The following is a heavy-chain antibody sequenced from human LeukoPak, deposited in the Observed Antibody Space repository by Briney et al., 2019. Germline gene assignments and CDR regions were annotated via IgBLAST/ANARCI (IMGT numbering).Heavy chain of an antibody. D-gene: IGHD3-9*01. CDR1: GGSISSYY. Sequence: SETLSLTCTVSGGSISSYYWSWIPQPPGKGLEWIRYIYTSGSTNYNPSLKSRVTISVDTSKNQFSLKLSSVTAADTVLFFRQKTAYDILTGYLTDAFDIWGQGTMVTVSS. J-gene: IGHJ3*02. CDR2: IYTSGST. V-gene: IGHV4-4*09. CDR3: QKTAYDILTGYLTDAFDI.